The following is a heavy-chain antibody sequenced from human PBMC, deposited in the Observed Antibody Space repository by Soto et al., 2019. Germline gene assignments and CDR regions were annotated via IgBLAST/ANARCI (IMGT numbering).Heavy chain of an antibody. D-gene: IGHD3-22*01. V-gene: IGHV5-51*01. J-gene: IGHJ5*02. CDR3: ARKDKSGYFNWFDP. CDR1: GYRFTSYW. Sequence: GESLRISCRTSGYRFTSYWIALVLQMPGKGLDWMGIIFPSDSDTRYSPSFQGQVTISADRSTSTVFLQWASLKASDTAVYFCARKDKSGYFNWFDPWGQGTLVTVSS. CDR2: IFPSDSDT.